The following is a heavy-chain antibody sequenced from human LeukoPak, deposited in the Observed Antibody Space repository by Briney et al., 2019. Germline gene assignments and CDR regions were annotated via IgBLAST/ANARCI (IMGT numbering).Heavy chain of an antibody. CDR1: GGTFSSYA. D-gene: IGHD5-24*01. J-gene: IGHJ3*02. CDR3: ARVRWLQFNDAFDI. CDR2: VNPSGGST. V-gene: IGHV1-46*01. Sequence: GASVKVSCTASGGTFSSYAISWVRQAPGQGLEWMGIVNPSGGSTSYAQKFQGRVTMTRDTSTSTVYMELSSLRSEDTAVYYCARVRWLQFNDAFDIWGQGTMVTVSS.